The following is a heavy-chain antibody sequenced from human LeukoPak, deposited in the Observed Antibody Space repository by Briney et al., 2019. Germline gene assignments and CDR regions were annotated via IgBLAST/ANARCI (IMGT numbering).Heavy chain of an antibody. CDR1: GDSISSSGHW. CDR3: ARTSSSGSYYY. CDR2: ISYSGSP. Sequence: SETLSLTCTVSGDSISSSGHWWGWIRQPPGEGLEWIGSISYSGSPSYNPSLKSRVTISVDTSKNQLSLRLSSVTAADTAVYYCARTSSSGSYYYWGQGTLVTVS. J-gene: IGHJ4*02. V-gene: IGHV4-39*01. D-gene: IGHD1-26*01.